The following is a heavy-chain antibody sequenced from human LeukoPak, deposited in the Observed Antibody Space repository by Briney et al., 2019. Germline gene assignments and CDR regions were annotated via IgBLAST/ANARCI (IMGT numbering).Heavy chain of an antibody. V-gene: IGHV3-33*01. CDR2: IWYDGSNK. Sequence: GGSLRLSCAASGHTFSSYGMHWVRQAPGKGLEWVAVIWYDGSNKYYADSVKGRFTISRDNSKNTLYLQMNSLRAEDTAVYYCARDYYDSSGYFDYWGQGTLATVSS. CDR3: ARDYYDSSGYFDY. D-gene: IGHD3-22*01. CDR1: GHTFSSYG. J-gene: IGHJ4*02.